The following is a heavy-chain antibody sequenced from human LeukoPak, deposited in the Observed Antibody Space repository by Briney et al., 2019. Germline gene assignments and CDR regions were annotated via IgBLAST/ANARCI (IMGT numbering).Heavy chain of an antibody. D-gene: IGHD2-15*01. CDR2: ISAYSGNT. V-gene: IGHV1-18*01. CDR1: GYTFTSYG. CDR3: AREHCSGGSCYSIYYYYYMDV. J-gene: IGHJ6*03. Sequence: GASVKVSCKASGYTFTSYGISWVRQAPGQGLEWMGWISAYSGNTNYAQKLQGRVTMTTDTSTSTAYMELRSLRSDDTAVYYCAREHCSGGSCYSIYYYYYMDVWGKGTTVTVSS.